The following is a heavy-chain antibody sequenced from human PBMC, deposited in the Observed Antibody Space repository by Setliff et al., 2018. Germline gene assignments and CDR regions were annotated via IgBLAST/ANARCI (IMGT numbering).Heavy chain of an antibody. D-gene: IGHD5-18*01. V-gene: IGHV3-21*01. CDR3: ARAADSYGPPRSYMDV. CDR1: GFTFSSYS. Sequence: PGGSLRLSCAASGFTFSSYSLNWVRQAPGKGLEWVSSISSSSSYIYYADSVQGRFTISRDNAKNSLYLQMNSRRAEDTAVYYCARAADSYGPPRSYMDVWGKGTTVTVSS. J-gene: IGHJ6*03. CDR2: ISSSSSYI.